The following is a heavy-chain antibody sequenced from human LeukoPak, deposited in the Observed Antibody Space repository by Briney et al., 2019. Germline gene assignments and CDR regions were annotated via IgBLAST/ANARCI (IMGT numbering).Heavy chain of an antibody. J-gene: IGHJ4*02. V-gene: IGHV3-23*01. D-gene: IGHD2-21*01. CDR2: ISGSGGNT. Sequence: GGSLRLSCAASGFTFSNYALGWVRQAPGKGLEWVSVISGSGGNTYYANSVRGRFTISRDNSRNTLYLQVSSLGTDDTGLYYCVKDKGRGGGAVIDYWGQGTLVTVSS. CDR3: VKDKGRGGGAVIDY. CDR1: GFTFSNYA.